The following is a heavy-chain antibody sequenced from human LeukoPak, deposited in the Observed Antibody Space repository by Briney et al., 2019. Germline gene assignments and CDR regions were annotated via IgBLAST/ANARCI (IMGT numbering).Heavy chain of an antibody. CDR3: ARDGEVYYYDSSGYFDY. D-gene: IGHD3-22*01. V-gene: IGHV3-20*04. CDR2: IKWNGGST. J-gene: IGHJ4*02. Sequence: GGSLRLSCAASGFTFDDYGMSWVRQAPGKGLEWVSGIKWNGGSTGYADSVKGRFTISRDNAKNSLYLQMNSLRAEDTAVYYCARDGEVYYYDSSGYFDYWGQGTLVTVSS. CDR1: GFTFDDYG.